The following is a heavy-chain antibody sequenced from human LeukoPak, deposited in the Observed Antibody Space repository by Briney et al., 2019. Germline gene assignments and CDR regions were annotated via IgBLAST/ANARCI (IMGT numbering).Heavy chain of an antibody. D-gene: IGHD1-1*01. Sequence: PGGSLRLSCAASGFAFSGHGMHWVRQAPGKGLEWVAVMWSNGVTKHYADSVKGRFTISRDNSKSTVYLQMNSLRAEDTAVFYCARLVATTGRLYFDYWGQGNLVTVSS. CDR3: ARLVATTGRLYFDY. J-gene: IGHJ4*02. CDR2: MWSNGVTK. V-gene: IGHV3-33*01. CDR1: GFAFSGHG.